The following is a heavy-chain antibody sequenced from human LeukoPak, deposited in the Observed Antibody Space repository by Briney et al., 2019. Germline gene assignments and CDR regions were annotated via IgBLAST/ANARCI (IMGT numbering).Heavy chain of an antibody. CDR2: IYYSGST. J-gene: IGHJ4*02. Sequence: SETLSLTCTVSGGSISGSSYYWGWIRQPPGKGLEWIGSIYYSGSTYYNPSLKSRVTISVDTSKNQFSLKLSSVTAADTAVYYCARALAEYQLLYGFDYWGQGTLVTVSS. D-gene: IGHD2-2*02. CDR3: ARALAEYQLLYGFDY. CDR1: GGSISGSSYY. V-gene: IGHV4-39*07.